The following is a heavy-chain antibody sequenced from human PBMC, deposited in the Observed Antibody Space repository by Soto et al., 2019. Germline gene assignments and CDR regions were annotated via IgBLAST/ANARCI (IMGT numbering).Heavy chain of an antibody. D-gene: IGHD5-12*01. V-gene: IGHV4-31*03. CDR2: IYYSGST. J-gene: IGHJ3*02. CDR3: ARDRGDGYNNAFDI. Sequence: PSETLSLTCTVSGGSISSGGYYWSWIRQHPGKGLEWIGYIYYSGSTYYNPSLKSRVTISVDTSKNQFSLKLSSVTAADTAVYYCARDRGDGYNNAFDIWGQGTMVTV. CDR1: GGSISSGGYY.